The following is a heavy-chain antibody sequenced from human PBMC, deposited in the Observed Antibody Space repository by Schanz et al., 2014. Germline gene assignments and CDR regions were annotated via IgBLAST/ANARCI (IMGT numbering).Heavy chain of an antibody. V-gene: IGHV3-23*04. CDR3: AKGMGYCSGGTCYGYYYYGLDV. CDR2: LSGSGGST. D-gene: IGHD2-15*01. CDR1: GFTFSDHY. Sequence: EVPLVASGGGFVQPGGSLRLSCAASGFTFSDHYMDWVRQAPGKGLEWVSALSGSGGSTYYADSVKGRFTISRDNSENTLYLQMNSLSADDTAVFYCAKGMGYCSGGTCYGYYYYGLDVWGQGTTVTVSS. J-gene: IGHJ6*02.